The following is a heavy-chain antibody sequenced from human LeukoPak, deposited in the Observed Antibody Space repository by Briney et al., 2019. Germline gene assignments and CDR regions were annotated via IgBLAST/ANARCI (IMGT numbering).Heavy chain of an antibody. Sequence: GGSLRLSCAASGFTFSSCWMYWVRQAPGKGLVWVSRINTYGTITNYADSVKGRSTISRDNAKNTLYLQMNSLRAEDTAVYYCASSAYDYGYWGQGTLVTVSS. CDR3: ASSAYDYGY. J-gene: IGHJ4*02. CDR2: INTYGTIT. CDR1: GFTFSSCW. D-gene: IGHD3-22*01. V-gene: IGHV3-74*01.